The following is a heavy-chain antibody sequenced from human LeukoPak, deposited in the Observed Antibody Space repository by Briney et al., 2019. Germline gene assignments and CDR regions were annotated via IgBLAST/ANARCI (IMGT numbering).Heavy chain of an antibody. CDR1: GGSFSGYY. Sequence: PSETLSLTCAVYGGSFSGYYWSWIRQPPGKGLEWIGEINHSGSTNYNPSLKSRVAISVDTSKNQFSLKLSSVTAADTAVYYCARWDSSSWSWGQGTLVTVSS. D-gene: IGHD6-13*01. CDR2: INHSGST. V-gene: IGHV4-34*01. J-gene: IGHJ5*02. CDR3: ARWDSSSWS.